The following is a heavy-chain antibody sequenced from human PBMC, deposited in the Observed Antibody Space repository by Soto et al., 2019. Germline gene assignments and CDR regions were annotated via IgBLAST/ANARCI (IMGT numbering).Heavy chain of an antibody. CDR2: IYDSGST. J-gene: IGHJ4*02. CDR1: GGSISSGGYY. Sequence: QVELQESGPGLVKPSQTLSLTCTVSGGSISSGGYYWSWVRQHPGKGLEWIGYIYDSGSTYYNPSLKSRGTISIGTSKNQFSLKLTSVTAADTAVYYCASQATGWYPDYWGQGTLVTVSS. D-gene: IGHD6-19*01. CDR3: ASQATGWYPDY. V-gene: IGHV4-31*03.